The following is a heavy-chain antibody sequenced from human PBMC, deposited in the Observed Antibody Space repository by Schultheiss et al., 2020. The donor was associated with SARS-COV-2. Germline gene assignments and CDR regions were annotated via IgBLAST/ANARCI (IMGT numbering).Heavy chain of an antibody. CDR1: GYTFTSYA. J-gene: IGHJ6*02. D-gene: IGHD3-16*01. Sequence: ASVKVSCKASGYTFTSYAMHWVRQAPGQRLEWMGWINAGNGNTKYSQKFQGRVTMTRNTSISTAYMELSSLRSEDTAVYYCARDRTPRGGAPWYYYGMDVWGQGTTVTVSS. V-gene: IGHV1-3*01. CDR2: INAGNGNT. CDR3: ARDRTPRGGAPWYYYGMDV.